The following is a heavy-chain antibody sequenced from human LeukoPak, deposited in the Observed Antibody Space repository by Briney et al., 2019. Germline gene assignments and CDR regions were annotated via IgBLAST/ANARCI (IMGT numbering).Heavy chain of an antibody. V-gene: IGHV3-15*01. D-gene: IGHD3-3*01. CDR2: IKRKTDGETT. CDR3: TESLLN. J-gene: IGHJ4*02. Sequence: GGSLRLSCAASGFTFSNAWMTWVRQAPGKGLEWVGRIKRKTDGETTEYAAPVKGRFTISRDDSKNTLYLQMNSLKTEDTAVYYCTESLLNWGQGTLVTVSS. CDR1: GFTFSNAW.